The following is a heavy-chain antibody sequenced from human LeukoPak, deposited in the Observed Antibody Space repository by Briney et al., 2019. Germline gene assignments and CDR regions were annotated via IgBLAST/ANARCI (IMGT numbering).Heavy chain of an antibody. V-gene: IGHV3-48*01. CDR1: GFTFSSYS. Sequence: SGGSLRLSCAASGFTFSSYSMNWARQAPGKGLEWLSYISSSSSATYYADSVKGRFTVSRDNAKNSLYLQMDSLRAEDTAVYYCAKEGGSGGYQNSWGQGTLVTVSS. CDR2: ISSSSSAT. D-gene: IGHD3-10*01. CDR3: AKEGGSGGYQNS. J-gene: IGHJ4*02.